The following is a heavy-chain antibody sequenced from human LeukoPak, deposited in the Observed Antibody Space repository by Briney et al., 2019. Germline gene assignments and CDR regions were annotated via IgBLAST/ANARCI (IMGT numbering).Heavy chain of an antibody. V-gene: IGHV3-48*03. CDR2: IHSSGNYI. J-gene: IGHJ4*02. D-gene: IGHD1-14*01. CDR3: AREYNSRATFDY. Sequence: GSLRLSCTASGFTFGDYAMSWVRQAPGKGLEWISYIHSSGNYIFYSASVEGRFTVSRDNARNSLYLQMNSLRAEDTAIYYCAREYNSRATFDYWGQGTLVTVSS. CDR1: GFTFGDYA.